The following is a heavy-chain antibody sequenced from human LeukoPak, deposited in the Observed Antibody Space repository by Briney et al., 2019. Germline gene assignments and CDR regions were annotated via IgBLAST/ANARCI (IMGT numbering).Heavy chain of an antibody. CDR3: ARGRYSGYDPPNFYFDY. Sequence: PSETLSLTCTVSGGFISSYYWSWIRQPPGKGLEWIGYIYYSGSTNYNPSLKSRVTISVDTSKNQFSLKLSSVTAADTAVYYCARGRYSGYDPPNFYFDYWGQGTLVTVSS. D-gene: IGHD5-12*01. V-gene: IGHV4-59*01. CDR2: IYYSGST. J-gene: IGHJ4*02. CDR1: GGFISSYY.